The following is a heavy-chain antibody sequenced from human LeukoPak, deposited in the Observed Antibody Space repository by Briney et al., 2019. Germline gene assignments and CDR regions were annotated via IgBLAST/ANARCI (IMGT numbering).Heavy chain of an antibody. CDR3: AKWGDYDVLTGYYVPDY. D-gene: IGHD3-9*01. CDR2: ILGIGGST. Sequence: CLRLSCAAATLSFSNYSMSWVRHPAREGLEWDSAILGIGGSTYYADSGKGRFTVSRDNSKSTLYLQMNSLRAEDTALYYCAKWGDYDVLTGYYVPDYWGQGTLVTVSS. V-gene: IGHV3-23*01. CDR1: TLSFSNYS. J-gene: IGHJ4*02.